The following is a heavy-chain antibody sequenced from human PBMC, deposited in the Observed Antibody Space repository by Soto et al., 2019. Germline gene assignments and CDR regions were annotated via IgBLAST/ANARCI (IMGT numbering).Heavy chain of an antibody. V-gene: IGHV3-23*01. CDR1: VSTFSSYA. J-gene: IGHJ6*03. D-gene: IGHD3-10*01. CDR2: ISGSGGST. CDR3: AKEEVMTPGDMDV. Sequence: GGSLRLSCAASVSTFSSYAMSLVRQAPGKGLEWVSAISGSGGSTYYADSVKGRFTISRDNSKNTLYLQMNSLRAEDTAVYYCAKEEVMTPGDMDVWGKGTTVTVSS.